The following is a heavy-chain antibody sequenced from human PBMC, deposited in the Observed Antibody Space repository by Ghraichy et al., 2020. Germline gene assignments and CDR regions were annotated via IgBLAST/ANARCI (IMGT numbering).Heavy chain of an antibody. D-gene: IGHD6-19*01. CDR2: IYDTGVT. Sequence: SQTLSLTCTVFGGSISTYHWNCIRQPAGQGLEWIGRIYDTGVTYYNPSLNSRVSMSVDTAKNQFSLRLTSVTAADTAVYYCARVNFLVAGTEGMDVWGQGTTVTVSS. J-gene: IGHJ6*02. V-gene: IGHV4-4*07. CDR1: GGSISTYH. CDR3: ARVNFLVAGTEGMDV.